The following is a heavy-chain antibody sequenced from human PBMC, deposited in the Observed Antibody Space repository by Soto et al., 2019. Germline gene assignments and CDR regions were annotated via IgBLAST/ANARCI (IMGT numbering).Heavy chain of an antibody. Sequence: ASVKVSCKASGYTFTSYGISWVRQAPGQGLEWMGWISAYNGNTNYAQKLRGRVTMTTDTSTSTAYMELRSLRSDDTAVYYCARDDMTTVTSRYYFDYWGQGTLVTVSS. J-gene: IGHJ4*02. CDR3: ARDDMTTVTSRYYFDY. CDR2: ISAYNGNT. D-gene: IGHD4-4*01. V-gene: IGHV1-18*01. CDR1: GYTFTSYG.